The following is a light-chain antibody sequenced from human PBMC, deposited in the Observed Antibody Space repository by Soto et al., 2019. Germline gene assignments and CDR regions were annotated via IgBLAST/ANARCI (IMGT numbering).Light chain of an antibody. CDR1: SSDVGAYNY. Sequence: QSALTQPASVSGSPGQSVTISCSGSSSDVGAYNYVSWYQRHPGKAPKLMIYDVTNRPSGVSNRFSGSKSGNTASLTISGLQAEDEADYFCSSYTSSSTVVFGGGTQLT. J-gene: IGLJ3*02. CDR3: SSYTSSSTVV. V-gene: IGLV2-14*01. CDR2: DVT.